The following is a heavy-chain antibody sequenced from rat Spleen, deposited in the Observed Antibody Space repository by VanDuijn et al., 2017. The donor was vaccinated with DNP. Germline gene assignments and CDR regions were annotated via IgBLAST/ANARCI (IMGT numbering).Heavy chain of an antibody. J-gene: IGHJ3*01. CDR1: GFIFSDYF. V-gene: IGHV5-22*01. D-gene: IGHD1-4*01. Sequence: EVQLVESGGGLVQPGRSLKLSCAASGFIFSDYFMAWVRQTPKKGLEWVASIDYEGSSTFYGDSVKGRFTISRDNAGSTLYLQMNSLRSEDTATYYCARRDDYPTPFAYWGQGTLDTVSS. CDR2: IDYEGSST. CDR3: ARRDDYPTPFAY.